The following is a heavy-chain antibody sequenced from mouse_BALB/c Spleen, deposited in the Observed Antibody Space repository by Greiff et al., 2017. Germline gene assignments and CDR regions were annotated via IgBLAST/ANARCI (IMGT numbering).Heavy chain of an antibody. D-gene: IGHD2-3*01. V-gene: IGHV5-6-5*01. Sequence: EVKLMESGGGLVKPGGSLKLSCAASGFTFSSYAMSWVRQTPEKRLEWVASISSGGSTYYPDSVKGRFTISRDNARNILYLQMSSLRSEDTAMYYCARGGRWLPLDVWGAGTTVTVSS. CDR3: ARGGRWLPLDV. CDR1: GFTFSSYA. J-gene: IGHJ1*01. CDR2: ISSGGST.